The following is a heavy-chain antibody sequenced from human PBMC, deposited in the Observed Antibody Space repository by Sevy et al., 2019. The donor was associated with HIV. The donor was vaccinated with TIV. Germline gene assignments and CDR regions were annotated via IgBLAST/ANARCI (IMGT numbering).Heavy chain of an antibody. CDR3: ARDLISGSYGGWFDP. CDR1: GFTFSSYS. V-gene: IGHV3-21*01. J-gene: IGHJ5*02. D-gene: IGHD1-26*01. Sequence: GGSLRLSCAASGFTFSSYSMNWVRQAPGKGLEWVSCISSSSSYIYYADSVKGRFTISRDNAKNSLYLQMNSLRVEDTAVYYCARDLISGSYGGWFDPWGQGILVTVSS. CDR2: ISSSSSYI.